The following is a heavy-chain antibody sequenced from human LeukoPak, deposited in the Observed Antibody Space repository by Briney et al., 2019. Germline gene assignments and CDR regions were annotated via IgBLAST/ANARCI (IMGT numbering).Heavy chain of an antibody. Sequence: GASLRLSCAASGFTFSSYSMNWVRQAPGKGLEWVSSISSSSSYIYYADSVKGRFTISRDNAKNSLYLQMNSLRAEDTAVYYCARAHHANDYGEREPWAFDIWGQGTMVTVSS. V-gene: IGHV3-21*01. CDR2: ISSSSSYI. J-gene: IGHJ3*02. CDR3: ARAHHANDYGEREPWAFDI. D-gene: IGHD4-17*01. CDR1: GFTFSSYS.